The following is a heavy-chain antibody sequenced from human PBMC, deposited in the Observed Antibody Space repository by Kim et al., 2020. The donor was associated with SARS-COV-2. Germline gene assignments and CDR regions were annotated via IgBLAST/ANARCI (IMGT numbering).Heavy chain of an antibody. J-gene: IGHJ4*02. CDR1: GFTFSSYA. V-gene: IGHV3-23*01. Sequence: GGSLRLSCAASGFTFSSYAMSWVRQAPGKGLEWVSAISGSGGSRYHADSVKGRLTISRDNSKNTLYLQMNSLRAEDTAVYYCAKPRPEYYDFWSGYYSWGQGTLVTVSS. D-gene: IGHD3-3*01. CDR2: ISGSGGSR. CDR3: AKPRPEYYDFWSGYYS.